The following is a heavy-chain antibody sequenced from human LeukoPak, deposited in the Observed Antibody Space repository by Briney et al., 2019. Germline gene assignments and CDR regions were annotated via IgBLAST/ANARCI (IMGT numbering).Heavy chain of an antibody. CDR2: IYHSGST. CDR1: GGSISSGGYS. V-gene: IGHV4-30-2*01. Sequence: SQTLSLTCAVSGGSISSGGYSWSWIRQPPGKGLEWIGYIYHSGSTYYNPSLKSRVTMSVDTSKNQFSLKLSSVTAADTAVYYCASSYGDYEYYFDYWGQGTLVTVSS. J-gene: IGHJ4*02. D-gene: IGHD4-17*01. CDR3: ASSYGDYEYYFDY.